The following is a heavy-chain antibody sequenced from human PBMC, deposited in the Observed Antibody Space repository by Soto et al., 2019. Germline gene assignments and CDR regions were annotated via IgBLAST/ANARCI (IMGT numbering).Heavy chain of an antibody. CDR2: IIPIFGTA. CDR3: ASSSGNNYGVGTNYYFDY. Sequence: QVQLVQSGAEVKKPGSSVKVSCKTSGGTFSTYSIVWVRQAPGEGPEWMGEIIPIFGTANYAQKFQDRVTITADKSTNTAFMELSSLKSEDTAMYYCASSSGNNYGVGTNYYFDYWGQGTLVTVSS. J-gene: IGHJ4*02. D-gene: IGHD1-26*01. CDR1: GGTFSTYS. V-gene: IGHV1-69*06.